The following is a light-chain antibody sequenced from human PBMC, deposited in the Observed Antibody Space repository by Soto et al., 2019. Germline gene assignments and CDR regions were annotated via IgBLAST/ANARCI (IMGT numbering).Light chain of an antibody. CDR3: QSYDSSLSGYVV. CDR1: SSNIGAGYD. J-gene: IGLJ2*01. CDR2: GNN. Sequence: QSVLTPPPSVSGAPGQRVTISCTGSSSNIGAGYDVHWYQQLPGTAPKLLIYGNNNRPSGVPDRFSGSKSGTSASLAITGLQAEDEADYYSQSYDSSLSGYVVFGGGTKLTVL. V-gene: IGLV1-40*01.